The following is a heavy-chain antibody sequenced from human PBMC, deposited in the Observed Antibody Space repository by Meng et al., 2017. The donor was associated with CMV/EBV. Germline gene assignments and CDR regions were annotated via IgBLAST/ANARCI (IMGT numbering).Heavy chain of an antibody. V-gene: IGHV3-74*01. CDR3: ARGRLGGSFDY. Sequence: GGSLRLSCAASGFTFSSYWMHWVRQAPGKGLVWVSRINSDGSSTSYADSVKGRFTIARDNAKNTLYLQMNSLRAEDTAVYDCARGRLGGSFDYWGQGTLVTVSS. CDR1: GFTFSSYW. CDR2: INSDGSST. D-gene: IGHD1-26*01. J-gene: IGHJ4*02.